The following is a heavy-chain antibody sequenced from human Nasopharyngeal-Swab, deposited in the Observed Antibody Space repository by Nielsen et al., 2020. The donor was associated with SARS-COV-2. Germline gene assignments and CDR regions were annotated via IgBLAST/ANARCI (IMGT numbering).Heavy chain of an antibody. CDR1: GFTFTSFT. CDR2: IWHDGRNK. D-gene: IGHD5-24*01. V-gene: IGHV3-33*08. J-gene: IGHJ4*02. Sequence: GESLKISCAASGFTFTSFTMNWVRQAPGKGLEWVAVIWHDGRNKYYADSVKGRFTISRDNSKNTLYLQMNSLRAEDTAVYFCVRGDAYNRLWGQGILVTVSS. CDR3: VRGDAYNRL.